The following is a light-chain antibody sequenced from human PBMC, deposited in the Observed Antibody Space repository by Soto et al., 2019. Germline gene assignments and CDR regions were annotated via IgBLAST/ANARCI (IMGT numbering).Light chain of an antibody. J-gene: IGLJ1*01. CDR1: SSDVGGYNY. CDR2: EVN. CDR3: SSYAGSSNV. Sequence: VLTQPPSASGSPGQSVAISCTGTSSDVGGYNYVSWYQQHPGKVPKLMIYEVNKRPSGVPDRFSGSKSGNTASLTVSGLQAEDEADYYCSSYAGSSNVFGTGTKVTVL. V-gene: IGLV2-8*01.